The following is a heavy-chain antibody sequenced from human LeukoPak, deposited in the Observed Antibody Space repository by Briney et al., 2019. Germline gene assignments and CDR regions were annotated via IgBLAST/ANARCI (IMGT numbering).Heavy chain of an antibody. D-gene: IGHD2-15*01. CDR3: ARDDRGVVVFDY. J-gene: IGHJ4*02. CDR1: GFTVSSNY. CDR2: IYSGGST. Sequence: GGSLRLSCAASGFTVSSNYMSWVRQAPGKGLEWVSVIYSGGSTYYADSVKGRFTISRDNSKNTLYLQMNSLRAEDTAVYYCARDDRGVVVFDYWGQGALVTVSS. V-gene: IGHV3-53*01.